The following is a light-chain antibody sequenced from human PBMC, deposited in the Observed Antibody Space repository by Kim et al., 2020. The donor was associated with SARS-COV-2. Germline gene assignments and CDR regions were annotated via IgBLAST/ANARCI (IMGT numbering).Light chain of an antibody. V-gene: IGKV1-17*01. CDR3: LQHSTYPLT. CDR2: GAS. CDR1: QDIRND. Sequence: ASVGDRVTITCRARQDIRNDLGWYQQNPGRAPKRLIYGASSLQSGVPSRFSGSGSGTEFTLTISSVQPEDFATYFCLQHSTYPLTFGQGTRLEIK. J-gene: IGKJ5*01.